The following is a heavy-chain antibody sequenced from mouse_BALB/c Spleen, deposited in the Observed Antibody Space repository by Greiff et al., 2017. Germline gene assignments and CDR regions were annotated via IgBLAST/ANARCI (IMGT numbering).Heavy chain of an antibody. CDR1: GFTFSSYA. V-gene: IGHV5-6-5*01. CDR2: ISSGGST. J-gene: IGHJ4*01. Sequence: EVQVVESGGGLVKPGGSLKLSCAASGFTFSSYAMSWVRQTPEKRLEWVASISSGGSTYYPDSVKGRFTISRDNARNILYLQMSSLRSEDTAMYYCARETIYDGYSYAMDYWGQGTSVTVSS. CDR3: ARETIYDGYSYAMDY. D-gene: IGHD2-3*01.